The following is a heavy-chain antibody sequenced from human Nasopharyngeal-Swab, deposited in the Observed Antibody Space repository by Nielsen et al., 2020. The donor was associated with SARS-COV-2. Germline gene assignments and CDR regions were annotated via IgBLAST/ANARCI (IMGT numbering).Heavy chain of an antibody. V-gene: IGHV1-2*06. CDR2: INPNSGGT. J-gene: IGHJ6*02. D-gene: IGHD3-3*01. CDR1: GYTFTGYY. CDR3: ARGPSVTIFGVVYYYYYGMDV. Sequence: ASVKVSCKASGYTFTGYYMHWVRQAPGQGLEWMGRINPNSGGTNYAQKFQGRVTMTRDTSISTAYMELSSLRSEDTAVYYCARGPSVTIFGVVYYYYYGMDVWGQGTTVTVSS.